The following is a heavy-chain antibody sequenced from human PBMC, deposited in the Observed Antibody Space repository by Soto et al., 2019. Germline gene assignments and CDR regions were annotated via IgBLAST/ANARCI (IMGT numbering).Heavy chain of an antibody. J-gene: IGHJ6*02. V-gene: IGHV3-33*01. Sequence: PGGSLRLSCAASGFTFSSYGMHWVRQAPGKGLEWVAVIWYDGSNKYYADSVKGRFTISRDNSKNTLYLQMNSLRAEDTAVHYCARGIQIYGMDVWGQGTTVTVSS. CDR2: IWYDGSNK. D-gene: IGHD5-18*01. CDR1: GFTFSSYG. CDR3: ARGIQIYGMDV.